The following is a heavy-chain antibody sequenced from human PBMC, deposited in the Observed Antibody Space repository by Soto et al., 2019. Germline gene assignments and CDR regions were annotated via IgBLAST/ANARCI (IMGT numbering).Heavy chain of an antibody. V-gene: IGHV3-53*01. J-gene: IGHJ6*02. CDR1: GFTVSGNS. CDR3: ARDGGSITAVAGIQYYGMDV. D-gene: IGHD6-19*01. Sequence: EVQLVDSGGDLIQPGGSLRLSCAVSGFTVSGNSLSWVRQAPGKGLEWVSYIFVDGATYHADSVRGRFTISRDTSKYTLYLQMNNLRAEDTAVYYCARDGGSITAVAGIQYYGMDVWGQGTTVIVSS. CDR2: IFVDGAT.